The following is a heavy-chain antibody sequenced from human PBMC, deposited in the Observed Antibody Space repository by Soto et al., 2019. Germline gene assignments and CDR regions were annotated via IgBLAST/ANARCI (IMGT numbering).Heavy chain of an antibody. D-gene: IGHD2-2*01. CDR1: GGTFSSYA. Sequence: QVQLVQSGAEVKKPGSSVKVSCKASGGTFSSYAISWVRQAPGQGLEWMGGIIPIFGTANYAQKFQGRVTITADESTSTAYMELSSLRSEDTAVYYCARDYCSSTSCYPHYYYGMDVWGQGTTVTVSS. CDR2: IIPIFGTA. V-gene: IGHV1-69*01. CDR3: ARDYCSSTSCYPHYYYGMDV. J-gene: IGHJ6*02.